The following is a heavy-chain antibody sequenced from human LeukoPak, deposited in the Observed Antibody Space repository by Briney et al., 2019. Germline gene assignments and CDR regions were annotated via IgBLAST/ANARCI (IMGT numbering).Heavy chain of an antibody. J-gene: IGHJ4*02. CDR2: IYTSGST. V-gene: IGHV4-4*07. D-gene: IGHD6-19*01. CDR3: ARRNPVAGYFDY. CDR1: GGSISSYY. Sequence: SETLSLTCTVSGGSISSYYWSWIRQPAGKGLEWIGRIYTSGSTNYNPSLKSRVTMSVDTSKNQFSLKLSSVTAADTAVYNCARRNPVAGYFDYWGQGTLVTVSS.